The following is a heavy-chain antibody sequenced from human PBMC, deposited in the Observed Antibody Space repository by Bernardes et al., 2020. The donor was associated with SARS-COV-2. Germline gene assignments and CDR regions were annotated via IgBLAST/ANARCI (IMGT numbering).Heavy chain of an antibody. D-gene: IGHD4-17*01. CDR3: AVGNGDFKNWLDP. CDR1: GGSISSSSYY. Sequence: SETLSLTCTVSGGSISSSSYYWGWIRQPPGKGLEWIGNIYYSGSTSYNPSLKSRVTISVETSKNQLSLKLNSVTAADTAIYYCAVGNGDFKNWLDPWGQGTLVTVSS. CDR2: IYYSGST. V-gene: IGHV4-39*01. J-gene: IGHJ5*02.